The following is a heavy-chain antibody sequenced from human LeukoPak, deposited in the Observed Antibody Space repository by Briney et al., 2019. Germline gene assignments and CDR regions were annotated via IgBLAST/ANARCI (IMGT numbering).Heavy chain of an antibody. J-gene: IGHJ4*02. CDR2: MNSGGTNI. V-gene: IGHV3-48*03. CDR1: GFTFSTYE. Sequence: GGSLRLSCVASGFTFSTYEMNWVRQAPGKGLEWISFMNSGGTNIHYADSVKGRFTISRDNAKNSLYLQMDSLRAEDTGVYYCARDGTMNMMGWVYFDYWGQGTLVTVSS. CDR3: ARDGTMNMMGWVYFDY. D-gene: IGHD2/OR15-2a*01.